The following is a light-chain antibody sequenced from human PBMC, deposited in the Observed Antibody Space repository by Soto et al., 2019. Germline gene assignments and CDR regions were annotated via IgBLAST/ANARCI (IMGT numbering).Light chain of an antibody. CDR3: QHYNNWPQWK. CDR1: QSVSSSY. J-gene: IGKJ1*01. V-gene: IGKV3-15*01. Sequence: EILLTPSPGTLSLPPVERATIYFLSIQSVSSSYLVWHPQQPGQAPRLLLYAAYRRATGIPARFSGSGSGTEFTLTISTLQSEDFAIYYCQHYNNWPQWKCGQGNRGDIK. CDR2: AAY.